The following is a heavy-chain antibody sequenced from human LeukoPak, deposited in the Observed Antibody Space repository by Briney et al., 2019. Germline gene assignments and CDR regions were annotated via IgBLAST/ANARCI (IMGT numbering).Heavy chain of an antibody. CDR2: IHPEGNEK. CDR3: ARGDAFSGDH. Sequence: GGSLRLSCAVSGFSFTNFWMSWVRQAPGRGLEWVANIHPEGNEKYHVESVKGRFTISRDNTKNLLFLQMNGLRAEDTAVYYCARGDAFSGDHWGQGTLVTVSS. V-gene: IGHV3-7*04. CDR1: GFSFTNFW. J-gene: IGHJ4*02.